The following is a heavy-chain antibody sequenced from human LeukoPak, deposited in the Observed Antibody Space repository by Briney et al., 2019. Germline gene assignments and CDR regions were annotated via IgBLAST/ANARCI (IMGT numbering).Heavy chain of an antibody. CDR1: GGSISISNFY. J-gene: IGHJ6*03. Sequence: SETLSLTCTVSGGSISISNFYWGWIRQPPGKGLEWIGSSSYSGSTYYNPSLRSRVTISLDTSKNQFSLQLNSVTPEDTAVYYCARGSSSWYYYYYYYMDVWGKGTTVTISS. V-gene: IGHV4-39*07. CDR3: ARGSSSWYYYYYYYMDV. CDR2: SSYSGST. D-gene: IGHD6-13*01.